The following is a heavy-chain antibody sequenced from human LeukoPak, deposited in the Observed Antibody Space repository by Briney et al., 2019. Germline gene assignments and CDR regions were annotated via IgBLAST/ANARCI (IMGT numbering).Heavy chain of an antibody. V-gene: IGHV3-53*01. CDR1: GFTVSSNY. CDR3: ASGSGSYRTPYYYMDV. J-gene: IGHJ6*03. CDR2: IYSGGST. D-gene: IGHD3-10*01. Sequence: GGSLRLSRAASGFTVSSNYMSWVRQAPGKGLEWVSVIYSGGSTYYADSVKGRFTISRDNSKNTLYLQMNSLRAEDTAVYYCASGSGSYRTPYYYMDVWGTGTTVTVPS.